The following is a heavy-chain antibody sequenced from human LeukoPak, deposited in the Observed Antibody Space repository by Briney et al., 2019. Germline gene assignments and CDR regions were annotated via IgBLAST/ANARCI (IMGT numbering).Heavy chain of an antibody. Sequence: PGGSLRLSCAASGFTFSSYARSWVRQAPGKGLEWVSAISGSGGSTYYADSVKGRFTISRDNSKNTMYLKMNSLRAEDTAVYYCAKQVAPYYYDSSGYYYDYWGQGTLVTVSS. CDR3: AKQVAPYYYDSSGYYYDY. CDR1: GFTFSSYA. CDR2: ISGSGGST. D-gene: IGHD3-22*01. V-gene: IGHV3-23*01. J-gene: IGHJ4*02.